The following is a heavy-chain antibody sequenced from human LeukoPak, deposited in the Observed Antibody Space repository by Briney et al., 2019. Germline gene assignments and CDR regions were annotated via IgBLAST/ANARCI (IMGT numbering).Heavy chain of an antibody. CDR2: IIPIFGTA. Sequence: GASAKVSCKASGGTFSSYAISWVRQAPGQGLEWMGGIIPIFGTANYAQKFQGRVTITADESTSTAYMELSSLRSEDTAVYYCARSYDFWSGYYSWFDPWGQGTLVTVSS. CDR3: ARSYDFWSGYYSWFDP. CDR1: GGTFSSYA. V-gene: IGHV1-69*13. D-gene: IGHD3-3*01. J-gene: IGHJ5*02.